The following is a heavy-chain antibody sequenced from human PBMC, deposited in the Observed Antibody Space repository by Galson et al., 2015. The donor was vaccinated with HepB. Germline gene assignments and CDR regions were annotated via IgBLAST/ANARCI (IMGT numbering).Heavy chain of an antibody. Sequence: TLSLTCIVSGGSISSGSYFWSWIRQPAGKGLEWIGRSYFSGSANYNPSLKSRVTMSVDPSKNQFSLKLSSVTAADTAVYYCARDVRAPGRTRYWYFDLWGRGTLVTVSS. J-gene: IGHJ2*01. CDR3: ARDVRAPGRTRYWYFDL. CDR1: GGSISSGSYF. CDR2: SYFSGSA. V-gene: IGHV4-61*02.